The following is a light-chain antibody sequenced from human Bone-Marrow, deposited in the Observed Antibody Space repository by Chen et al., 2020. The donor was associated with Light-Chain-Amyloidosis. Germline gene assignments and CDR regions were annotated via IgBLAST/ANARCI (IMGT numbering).Light chain of an antibody. J-gene: IGKJ4*01. CDR2: GSS. CDR3: QQYGTSPLT. V-gene: IGKV3-20*01. CDR1: QTISSNY. Sequence: ELVLTQSTRTLSLSPGEGANLSCRASQTISSNYLTWYQQKFGQAPRLLIYGSSSRPTGIPDRFTGSESGTDFTLTINRLEPEDFAMYYCQQYGTSPLTFGGGTKVEIK.